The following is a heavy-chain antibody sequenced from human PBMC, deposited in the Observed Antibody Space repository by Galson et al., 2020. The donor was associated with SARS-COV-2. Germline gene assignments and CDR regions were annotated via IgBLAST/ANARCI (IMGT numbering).Heavy chain of an antibody. CDR1: GFSLSTYS. J-gene: IGHJ4*02. CDR3: ASVGYGYLRDY. Sequence: GESLKISCAVSGFSLSTYSMHWVRQAPGKGLEWVAVLSHDGGIKNYADSVKGRFTISRDNSKNTLYLQMNTLRADDTAIYYCASVGYGYLRDYWGQGTLVTVSS. V-gene: IGHV3-30-3*01. D-gene: IGHD5-18*01. CDR2: LSHDGGIK.